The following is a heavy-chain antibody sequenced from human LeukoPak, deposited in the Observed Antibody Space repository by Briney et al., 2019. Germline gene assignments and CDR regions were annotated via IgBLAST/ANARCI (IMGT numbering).Heavy chain of an antibody. Sequence: SETLSLTCTVSGGSISSGDYYWSWIRQPPGKGLEWIGSIYYSGSTYYNPSLKSRVTISVDTSKNQFSLKLSSVTAADTAVYYCATRGRAAITSFDYWGQGTLVTVSS. CDR3: ATRGRAAITSFDY. CDR2: IYYSGST. D-gene: IGHD2-2*02. J-gene: IGHJ4*02. V-gene: IGHV4-39*01. CDR1: GGSISSGDYY.